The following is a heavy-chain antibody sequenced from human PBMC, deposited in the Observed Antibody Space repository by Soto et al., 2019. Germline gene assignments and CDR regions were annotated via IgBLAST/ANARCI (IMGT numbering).Heavy chain of an antibody. CDR1: AFSFSTYD. Sequence: EVQLVESGGGLVQPGGSLRLSCAGSAFSFSTYDVNWVRQAPGKGLEWVSYISSGGQTIKSTDSVKGRFTISRDNAKNSLYLQMSGLRDEDTGVSSCARDPQRGYSGMDVWGQGTTVTVSS. V-gene: IGHV3-48*02. J-gene: IGHJ6*02. D-gene: IGHD2-2*01. CDR3: ARDPQRGYSGMDV. CDR2: ISSGGQTI.